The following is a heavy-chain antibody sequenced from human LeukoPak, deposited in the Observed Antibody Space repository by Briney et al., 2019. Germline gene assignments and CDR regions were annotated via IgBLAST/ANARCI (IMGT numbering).Heavy chain of an antibody. V-gene: IGHV3-7*01. D-gene: IGHD2-21*02. CDR2: IKQDGSEK. Sequence: GSLRLSCAASGFTFSSYWMSWVRQAPGKGLERVANIKQDGSEKYYVDSVKGRFTISRDNAKNSLYLQMNSLRAEDTAVYYCARDGFVYCGGDCYSPNLFDYWGQGTLVTVSS. CDR3: ARDGFVYCGGDCYSPNLFDY. J-gene: IGHJ4*02. CDR1: GFTFSSYW.